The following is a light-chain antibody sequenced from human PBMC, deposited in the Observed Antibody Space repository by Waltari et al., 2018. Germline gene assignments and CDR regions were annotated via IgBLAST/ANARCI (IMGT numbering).Light chain of an antibody. V-gene: IGLV2-14*03. J-gene: IGLJ3*02. CDR3: NSYTGSSTSVL. CDR1: SGDVGGYNY. CDR2: DVN. Sequence: QSALTQPASVSGSPGQSITISCTGTSGDVGGYNYVSWYQHHPGKAPKLLIYDVNKRPSGVSNRFSGSKSGNTASLTISGLQADDEADYYCNSYTGSSTSVLFGGGTKLTVL.